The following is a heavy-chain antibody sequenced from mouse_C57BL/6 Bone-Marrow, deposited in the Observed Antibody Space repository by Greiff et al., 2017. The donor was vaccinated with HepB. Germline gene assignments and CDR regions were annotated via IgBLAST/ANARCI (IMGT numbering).Heavy chain of an antibody. CDR2: IDPETGGT. Sequence: VQLQQSGAELVRPGASVTLSCKASGYTFTDYEMHWVKQTPAHGLEWIGAIDPETGGTAYNQKFKGKDILTADKSSSTAYMELRSLTSEDSAVYYCTRDSYYYAMDYWGQGTSVTVSS. J-gene: IGHJ4*01. CDR1: GYTFTDYE. D-gene: IGHD2-12*01. CDR3: TRDSYYYAMDY. V-gene: IGHV1-15*01.